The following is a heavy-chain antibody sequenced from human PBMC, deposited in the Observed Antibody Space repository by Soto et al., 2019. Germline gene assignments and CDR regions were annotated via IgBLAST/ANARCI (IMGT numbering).Heavy chain of an antibody. CDR2: IFGSGGGI. Sequence: PGGSLRLSCEASGFTFSAYTMNWVRQVPGKGLQWVSGIFGSGGGIQYADSVKGRFTISRDNSKNTLYLQLDSLRAEDTAVYYCARDGVGATVYCDYLDYWGQGALVTVSS. J-gene: IGHJ4*02. CDR1: GFTFSAYT. CDR3: ARDGVGATVYCDYLDY. V-gene: IGHV3-23*01. D-gene: IGHD1-26*01.